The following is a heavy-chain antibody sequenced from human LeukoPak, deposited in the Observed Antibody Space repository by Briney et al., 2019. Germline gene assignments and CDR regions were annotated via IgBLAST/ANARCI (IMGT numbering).Heavy chain of an antibody. CDR1: GGTFSSYA. CDR2: ISAYNGNT. Sequence: ASVKVSCKASGGTFSSYAISWVRQAPGQGLEWMGWISAYNGNTNYAQKLQGRVTMTTDTSTTTAYMELRTLRSDDTAVYYCARVLIVEDSESHYFDYWGQGTLVTVTS. D-gene: IGHD1-26*01. V-gene: IGHV1-18*01. J-gene: IGHJ4*02. CDR3: ARVLIVEDSESHYFDY.